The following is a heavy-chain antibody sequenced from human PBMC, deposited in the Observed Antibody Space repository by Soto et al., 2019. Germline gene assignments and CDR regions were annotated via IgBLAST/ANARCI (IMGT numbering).Heavy chain of an antibody. J-gene: IGHJ5*02. D-gene: IGHD1-26*01. CDR2: ILHDGKNK. V-gene: IGHV3-30*18. Sequence: GGCLRLSCAASGFTLSTYDMYWVRQAPGKGQAWVAAILHDGKNKYYADSVQGRFTISRDNSGHTLYLQMNSLRAEDTAVSYCAEDRVPYGGSYKRKPCGQGTRVT. CDR1: GFTLSTYD. CDR3: AEDRVPYGGSYKRKP.